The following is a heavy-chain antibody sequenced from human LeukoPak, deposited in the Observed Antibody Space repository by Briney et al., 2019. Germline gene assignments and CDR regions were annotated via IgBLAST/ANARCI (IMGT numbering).Heavy chain of an antibody. CDR3: AKDRTGTDYDAFDI. J-gene: IGHJ3*02. CDR1: GFTFDDYA. CDR2: ISWNRGSI. D-gene: IGHD1-1*01. Sequence: GGSLRLSCAASGFTFDDYAMHWVRQAPGKGLEWVSGISWNRGSIGYADSVKGRFTISRDNAKHSLYLQMNSLRAEDTALYYCAKDRTGTDYDAFDIWGQGTMVTVSS. V-gene: IGHV3-9*01.